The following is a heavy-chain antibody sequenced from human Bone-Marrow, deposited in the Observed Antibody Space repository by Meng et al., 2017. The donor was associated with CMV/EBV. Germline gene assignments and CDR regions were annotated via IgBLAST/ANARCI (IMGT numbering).Heavy chain of an antibody. CDR3: ARGAYYYYDSSGYSYYYYYGMDV. J-gene: IGHJ6*02. Sequence: SETLSLTCTVSGGSVSSGSYYWSWIRQPPGKGLEWIGYIYYSGSTNYNPSLKSRVTISVDTSKNQFSLKLSSVTAADTAVYYCARGAYYYYDSSGYSYYYYYGMDVWGQGITVTVSS. CDR1: GGSVSSGSYY. D-gene: IGHD3-22*01. V-gene: IGHV4-61*01. CDR2: IYYSGST.